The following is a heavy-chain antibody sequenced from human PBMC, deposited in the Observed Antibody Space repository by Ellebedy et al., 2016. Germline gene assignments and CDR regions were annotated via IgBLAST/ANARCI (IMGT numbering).Heavy chain of an antibody. D-gene: IGHD6-19*01. Sequence: GESLKISXAASGFTFSDYYMSWIRQAPGKGLEWVSYISSSSSYTNYADSVKGRFTISRDNAKNSLYLQMNSLRAEDTAVYYCARDPGSSGWYYYYYYMDVWGKGTTVTVSS. CDR2: ISSSSSYT. CDR3: ARDPGSSGWYYYYYYMDV. V-gene: IGHV3-11*05. CDR1: GFTFSDYY. J-gene: IGHJ6*03.